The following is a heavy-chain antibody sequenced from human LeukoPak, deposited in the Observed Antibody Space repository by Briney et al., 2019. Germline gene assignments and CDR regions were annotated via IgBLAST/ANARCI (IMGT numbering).Heavy chain of an antibody. CDR1: GGSISSGGYY. J-gene: IGHJ5*02. CDR3: AREFMLRALGWFDP. D-gene: IGHD2-8*01. V-gene: IGHV4-31*03. Sequence: SQTLSLTCTVSGGSISSGGYYWSWLRQHPGKGLEWIGYIYYSGSTYYNPSLKSRVTISVDTSKNQFSLKLSSVTAADTAVYYCAREFMLRALGWFDPWGQGTLVTVSS. CDR2: IYYSGST.